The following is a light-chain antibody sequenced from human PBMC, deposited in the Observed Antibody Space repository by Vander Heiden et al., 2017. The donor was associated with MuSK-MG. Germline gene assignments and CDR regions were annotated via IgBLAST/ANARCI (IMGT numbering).Light chain of an antibody. Sequence: ELVLTQSPATLSLSPGERATLSCRARQSVSSYLAWYQQKPGQAPMLLIYDASNRATGIPSRFSGSGSGTDFTLTISSLEPEDFAVYYCQQRSNFPWTFGQGTKVEIK. CDR3: QQRSNFPWT. CDR2: DAS. J-gene: IGKJ1*01. V-gene: IGKV3-11*01. CDR1: QSVSSY.